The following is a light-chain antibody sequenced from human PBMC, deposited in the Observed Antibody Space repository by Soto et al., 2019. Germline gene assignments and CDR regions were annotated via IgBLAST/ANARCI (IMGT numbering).Light chain of an antibody. CDR3: QQGVSTPYT. J-gene: IGKJ2*01. V-gene: IGKV1-39*01. CDR2: AAS. Sequence: DIQVTQSPSSLSASVGDRVTITCRASQGISVYLSWYQLKPGKAPKLLIYAASTLQSGVPSRFSGSGSGTDFTLTISGLQAEDSATYYCQQGVSTPYTFGQGTKVDIK. CDR1: QGISVY.